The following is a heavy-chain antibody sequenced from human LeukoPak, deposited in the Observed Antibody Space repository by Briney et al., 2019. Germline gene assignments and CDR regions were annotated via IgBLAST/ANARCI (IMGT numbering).Heavy chain of an antibody. J-gene: IGHJ5*02. V-gene: IGHV3-73*01. CDR1: GFSFSTFA. D-gene: IGHD6-6*01. Sequence: PGGSPRLSCAASGFSFSTFAMTWVRQASGKGLEWVGRIRSKANSYATAYAASVKGRFTISRDDSKNTAYLQMNSLKTEDTAVYYCTRHGSSLGFDPWGQGTLVTVSS. CDR3: TRHGSSLGFDP. CDR2: IRSKANSYAT.